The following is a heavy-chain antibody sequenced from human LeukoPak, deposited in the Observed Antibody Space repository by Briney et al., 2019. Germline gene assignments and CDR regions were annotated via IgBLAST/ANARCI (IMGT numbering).Heavy chain of an antibody. D-gene: IGHD1-26*01. J-gene: IGHJ4*02. V-gene: IGHV3-23*01. CDR1: GFTFSNYA. Sequence: PGGSLRLSCAASGFTFSNYAMSWVRQAPGKGLEWVSALSGSGGSTYYADSVKGRFTISRDNSKNTLYLQMNSLGAEDTAVYYCAKDVGGRIVGATRGFDYWGQGTLVTVSS. CDR2: LSGSGGST. CDR3: AKDVGGRIVGATRGFDY.